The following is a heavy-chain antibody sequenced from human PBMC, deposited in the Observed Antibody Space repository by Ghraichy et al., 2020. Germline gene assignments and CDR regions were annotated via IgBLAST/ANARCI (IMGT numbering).Heavy chain of an antibody. CDR3: ARGGTPTTVVTLDYYYYYGMDV. CDR2: ISSSSSYI. D-gene: IGHD4-23*01. V-gene: IGHV3-21*01. Sequence: GSLRLSCAASGFTFSSYSMNWVRQAPGKGLEWVSSISSSSSYIYYADSVKGRFTISRDNAKNSLYLQMNSLRAKDTAVYYCARGGTPTTVVTLDYYYYYGMDVWGQGTTVTVSS. J-gene: IGHJ6*02. CDR1: GFTFSSYS.